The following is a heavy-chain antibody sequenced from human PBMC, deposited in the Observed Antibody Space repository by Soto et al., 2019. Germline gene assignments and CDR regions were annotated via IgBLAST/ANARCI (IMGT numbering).Heavy chain of an antibody. D-gene: IGHD6-19*01. CDR3: AKGYGSGWYPDY. J-gene: IGHJ4*02. CDR2: ISGSGGST. V-gene: IGHV3-23*01. CDR1: GFTFSSYA. Sequence: LRLSCAASGFTFSSYAMSWVRQAPGKGLEWVSAISGSGGSTYYADSVKGRFTISRDNSKNTLYLQMNSLRAEDTAVYYCAKGYGSGWYPDYWGQGTLVTVSS.